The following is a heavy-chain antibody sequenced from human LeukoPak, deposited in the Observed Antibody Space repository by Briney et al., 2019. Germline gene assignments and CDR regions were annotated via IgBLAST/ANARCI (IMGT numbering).Heavy chain of an antibody. CDR3: ARAEEMATMNDAIGCFDY. D-gene: IGHD5-24*01. CDR1: GGSISSSSYY. V-gene: IGHV4-39*07. J-gene: IGHJ4*02. CDR2: IYYSGST. Sequence: SETLSLTCTVSGGSISSSSYYWGWIRQPPGKGLEWIGSIYYSGSTYYNPSLKSRVTISVDTSKNQFSLKLSSVTAADTAVYYCARAEEMATMNDAIGCFDYWGQGTLVTVSS.